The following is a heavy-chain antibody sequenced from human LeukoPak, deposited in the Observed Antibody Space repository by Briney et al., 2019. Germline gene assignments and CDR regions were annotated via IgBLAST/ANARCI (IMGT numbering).Heavy chain of an antibody. CDR2: IYYSGRN. Sequence: PSETLSLTCTVSGGSISSSSYYWGWIRQPPGKGLECIGSIYYSGRNYYNPSLKSRVTISVDTSKNQFSLKLSSVTAADTAVCYCARVQYSSSVDSWGQGTLVTVSS. CDR3: ARVQYSSSVDS. V-gene: IGHV4-39*07. J-gene: IGHJ4*02. CDR1: GGSISSSSYY. D-gene: IGHD6-6*01.